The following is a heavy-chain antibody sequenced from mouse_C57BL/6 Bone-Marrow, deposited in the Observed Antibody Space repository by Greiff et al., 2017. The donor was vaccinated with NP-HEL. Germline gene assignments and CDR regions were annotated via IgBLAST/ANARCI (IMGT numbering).Heavy chain of an antibody. J-gene: IGHJ2*01. CDR3: AGERTGYGDYDY. CDR1: GFPITSGYY. CDR2: ITHSGET. D-gene: IGHD3-2*02. V-gene: IGHV12-3*01. Sequence: QVQLQQSGPGLVKPSQSLFLTCSITGFPITSGYYWIWIRQSPGKPLEWMGYITHSGETFYNPSLQSPISFTRETSKNQCFLQMNSVTTENADMYYCAGERTGYGDYDYWGQGTTLTVSS.